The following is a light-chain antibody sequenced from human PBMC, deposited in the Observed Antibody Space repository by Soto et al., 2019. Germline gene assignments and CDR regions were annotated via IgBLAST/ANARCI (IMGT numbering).Light chain of an antibody. CDR3: SSYTSSSTRV. V-gene: IGLV2-14*01. CDR2: DVS. CDR1: SSDVGGYNY. Sequence: QSALTQPASVSGSPGQSITISCTGTSSDVGGYNYVSWYQQHPGKAPKLMIYDVSNRPSGVSNRFSGSKSGNTASLTISGFQAEDEADYYCSSYTSSSTRVFGGGTKLTLL. J-gene: IGLJ2*01.